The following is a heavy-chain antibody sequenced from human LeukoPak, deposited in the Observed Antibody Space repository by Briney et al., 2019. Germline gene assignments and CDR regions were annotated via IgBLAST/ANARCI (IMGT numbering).Heavy chain of an antibody. J-gene: IGHJ3*02. V-gene: IGHV4-61*02. CDR3: ARGYYDILTGPVDAFDI. CDR1: GGSISSGSYY. D-gene: IGHD3-9*01. Sequence: SETLSLTCTVSGGSISSGSYYWSWIRQPAGKGLEWIGRIYTSGSTNYNPSLKSRVTISVDTSKNQFSLKLSSVTAADTAVYYCARGYYDILTGPVDAFDIWGQGTMVTVSS. CDR2: IYTSGST.